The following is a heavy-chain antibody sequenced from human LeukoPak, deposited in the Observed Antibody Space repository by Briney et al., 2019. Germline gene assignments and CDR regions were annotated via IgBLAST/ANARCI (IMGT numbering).Heavy chain of an antibody. CDR3: ARVSTTYCSSTSCYAGPLLNYYYYMDV. Sequence: PSETLSLTCTVSGGSISTGSYCWSWIRQPAGKGLEWIRHIYTSGSTNYNPSLKSRCTISGHSAKNTFSLKMSYVTAADTAVYYCARVSTTYCSSTSCYAGPLLNYYYYMDVWGKGTTVTISS. D-gene: IGHD2-2*01. V-gene: IGHV4-61*09. J-gene: IGHJ6*03. CDR2: IYTSGST. CDR1: GGSISTGSYC.